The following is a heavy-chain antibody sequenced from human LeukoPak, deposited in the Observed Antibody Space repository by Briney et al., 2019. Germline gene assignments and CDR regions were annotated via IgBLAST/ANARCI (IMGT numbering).Heavy chain of an antibody. J-gene: IGHJ4*02. Sequence: GGSLRLSCAASGFTFSSYSMNWVRQAPGKGLEWVPSITSSSSNIYYADSVKGRFTISRDNAKNSLYLQMNSLRAEDTAVYYCARGGGSSWYNFDYWGQGTLVTVSS. CDR2: ITSSSSNI. CDR1: GFTFSSYS. V-gene: IGHV3-21*01. CDR3: ARGGGSSWYNFDY. D-gene: IGHD6-13*01.